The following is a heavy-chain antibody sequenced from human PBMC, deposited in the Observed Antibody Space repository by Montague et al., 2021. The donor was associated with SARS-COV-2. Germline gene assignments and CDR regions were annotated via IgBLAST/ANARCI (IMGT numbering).Heavy chain of an antibody. Sequence: SETLSLTCTVSGGSISSSSYYWGWIRQPPGKGLEWIGSIYYSGSTYYNPSLKSRVTISVDTSKNQFSLKLSSVTAADTAVYYCARQENSSGWFKPDAFDIGGQGTWSPSLQ. CDR2: IYYSGST. D-gene: IGHD6-19*01. CDR3: ARQENSSGWFKPDAFDI. CDR1: GGSISSSSYY. V-gene: IGHV4-39*01. J-gene: IGHJ3*02.